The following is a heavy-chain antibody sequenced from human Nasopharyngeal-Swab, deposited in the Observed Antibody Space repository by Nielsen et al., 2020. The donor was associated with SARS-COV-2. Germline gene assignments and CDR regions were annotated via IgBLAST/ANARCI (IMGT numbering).Heavy chain of an antibody. V-gene: IGHV3-53*01. D-gene: IGHD3-16*01. CDR2: IYSGGST. J-gene: IGHJ6*02. Sequence: GESLKISCAASGFSVSGHTYMSWVRQAPGKGLEWVSVIYSGGSTFYADSVKGRFTISRDNSKNTLYLQMNTLRAEDTAVYYCARDGVIYGVDVWGQGTTVTVSS. CDR3: ARDGVIYGVDV. CDR1: GFSVSGHTY.